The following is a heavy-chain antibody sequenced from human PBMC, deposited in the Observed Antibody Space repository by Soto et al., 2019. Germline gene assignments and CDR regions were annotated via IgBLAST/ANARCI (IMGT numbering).Heavy chain of an antibody. CDR1: RFTFTSYG. D-gene: IGHD3-3*01. Sequence: GASVKVSSKASRFTFTSYGISWPRQAPGQGLEWMGGFDPEDGETIYAQKFQGRVTMTEDTSTDTAYMELSSLRSEDTAVYYCATVPITIFGVVTFPPYFDYWGQGTLVTVSS. CDR3: ATVPITIFGVVTFPPYFDY. CDR2: FDPEDGET. V-gene: IGHV1-24*01. J-gene: IGHJ4*02.